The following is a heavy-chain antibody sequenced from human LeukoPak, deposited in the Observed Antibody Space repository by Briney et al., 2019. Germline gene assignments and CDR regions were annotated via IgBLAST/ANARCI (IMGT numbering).Heavy chain of an antibody. D-gene: IGHD1-7*01. CDR1: GYTFTSYY. V-gene: IGHV1-46*01. CDR2: INPSGGST. Sequence: GASVKISCKASGYTFTSYYMHWVRQAPGQGLEWMGIINPSGGSTGYAQKFQGRVTMTRDMSTSTVYMELSSLRSEDTAVYYCARDSGSELGLRQSYYYYMDVWGKGTTVTVSS. CDR3: ARDSGSELGLRQSYYYYMDV. J-gene: IGHJ6*03.